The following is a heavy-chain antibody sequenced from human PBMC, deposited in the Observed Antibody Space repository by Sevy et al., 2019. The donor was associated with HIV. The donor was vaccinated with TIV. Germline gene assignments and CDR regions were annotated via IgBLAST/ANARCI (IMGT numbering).Heavy chain of an antibody. J-gene: IGHJ4*02. V-gene: IGHV3-23*01. CDR2: ISGSGGRT. CDR3: GNLGTSYDESSSYYYQAPFDY. CDR1: GFTFSSYA. D-gene: IGHD3-22*01. Sequence: GGSLRLSCAASGFTFSSYAMSWVRQAPGKGLGWVSGISGSGGRTYYADSVKGRFTISRDNSKNTLYLQMKSLRAEDTAVYYCGNLGTSYDESSSYYYQAPFDYWGQGTLVTVSS.